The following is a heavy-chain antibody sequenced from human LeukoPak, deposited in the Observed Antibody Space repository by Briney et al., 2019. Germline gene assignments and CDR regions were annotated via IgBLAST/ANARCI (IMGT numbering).Heavy chain of an antibody. CDR1: GFTVSSNY. CDR3: ARDPSGWYDAFDI. CDR2: IYSGGST. D-gene: IGHD6-19*01. J-gene: IGHJ3*02. Sequence: GGSLRLSCAASGFTVSSNYMSWVRQAPRKGLEWVSVIYSGGSTYYADSVKGRFTISRDNSKNTLYLQMNSLRAEDTAVYYWARDPSGWYDAFDIWGQGTMVTVSS. V-gene: IGHV3-66*01.